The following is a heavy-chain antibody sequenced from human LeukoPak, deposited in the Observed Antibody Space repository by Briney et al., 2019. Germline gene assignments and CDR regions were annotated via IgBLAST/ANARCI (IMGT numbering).Heavy chain of an antibody. V-gene: IGHV3-23*01. D-gene: IGHD1-26*01. J-gene: IGHJ4*02. CDR2: ISGSGGST. CDR3: AKPSTDSWYSGSYDY. CDR1: GFTFSSYA. Sequence: GGSLRLSCAASGFTFSSYAMSWVRQAPGKGLEWVSAISGSGGSTYYADSVKGRFTISRDNSKNTLYLQMNSLGAEDTAVYYCAKPSTDSWYSGSYDYWGQGTLVTVSS.